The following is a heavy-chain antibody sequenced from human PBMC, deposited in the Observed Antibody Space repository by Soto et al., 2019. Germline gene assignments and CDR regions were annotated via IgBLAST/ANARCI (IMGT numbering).Heavy chain of an antibody. J-gene: IGHJ6*03. CDR2: INSDGSST. Sequence: GGSLRLSCAASGFTFSSYWMHWVRQAPGKGLVWVSRINSDGSSTSYADSVKGRFTISRDNSKNTLYLQMNSLRAEDTAVYYCAFGRLRPEGYYYYYMDVWGKGTTVTVSS. CDR3: AFGRLRPEGYYYYYMDV. D-gene: IGHD5-12*01. CDR1: GFTFSSYW. V-gene: IGHV3-74*01.